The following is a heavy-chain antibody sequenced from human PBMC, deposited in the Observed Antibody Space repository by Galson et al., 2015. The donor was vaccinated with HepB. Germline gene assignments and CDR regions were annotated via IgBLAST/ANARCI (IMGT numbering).Heavy chain of an antibody. CDR1: GGTFSSYA. V-gene: IGHV1-69*01. CDR3: ARVGLRADQLLLPGGNPYYYYGMDV. Sequence: QSGAEVKKPGESLRISCKASGGTFSSYAISWVRQAPGQGLEWMGGLIPIFGTANYAQKFQGRVTITADEPTSTAYMELSSLRSEDTAVYYCARVGLRADQLLLPGGNPYYYYGMDVWGQGTTVTVSS. J-gene: IGHJ6*02. D-gene: IGHD2-15*01. CDR2: LIPIFGTA.